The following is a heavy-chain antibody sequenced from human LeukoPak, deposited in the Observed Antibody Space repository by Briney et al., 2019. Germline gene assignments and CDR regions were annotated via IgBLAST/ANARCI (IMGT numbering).Heavy chain of an antibody. Sequence: SETLSLTCTGSGDSITHYFWSWIRQPAGKGLEWIGRIYSSGSTNYNPSLEGRVTMSVDMSKNQFSLKLSSVTAADTAVYYCARGAVGAVLLGVAEAGMDVWGQGTTVTVSS. CDR3: ARGAVGAVLLGVAEAGMDV. J-gene: IGHJ6*02. D-gene: IGHD2-21*01. V-gene: IGHV4-4*07. CDR2: IYSSGST. CDR1: GDSITHYF.